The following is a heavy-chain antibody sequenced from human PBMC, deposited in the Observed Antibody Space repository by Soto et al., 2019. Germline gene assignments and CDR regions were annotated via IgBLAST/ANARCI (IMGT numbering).Heavy chain of an antibody. D-gene: IGHD2-2*01. Sequence: QVQLVQSGAEVKKPGSSVKVSCKASGGTFSTFGISWVRQAPGQGLEWMGGIIPFFGTPNYAQKFQGRVTITADKSTSTAYMELTSLRSEDTAVYYCARDQVVAAATGYGMDVWGQGTTVTVSS. CDR3: ARDQVVAAATGYGMDV. J-gene: IGHJ6*02. CDR1: GGTFSTFG. CDR2: IIPFFGTP. V-gene: IGHV1-69*06.